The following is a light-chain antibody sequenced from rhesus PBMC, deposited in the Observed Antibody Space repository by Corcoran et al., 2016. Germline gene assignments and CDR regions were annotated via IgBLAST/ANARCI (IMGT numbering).Light chain of an antibody. J-gene: IGKJ3*01. V-gene: IGKV1-22*01. CDR1: QGISSW. CDR3: LQYSSSPFT. Sequence: DIQMTQSPSSLSASVGDKVTITCRASQGISSWLAWYQQKPGKAPKLLLDKASMLQSGVPSRFSGNGSGTDFTLTIRSLQPEDFATYYCLQYSSSPFTFGPGTKLDIK. CDR2: KAS.